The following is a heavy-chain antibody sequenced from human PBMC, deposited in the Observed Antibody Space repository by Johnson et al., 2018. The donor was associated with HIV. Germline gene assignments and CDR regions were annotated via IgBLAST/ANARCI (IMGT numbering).Heavy chain of an antibody. CDR1: GFTFCSYG. J-gene: IGHJ3*02. CDR2: IRYDGSNK. CDR3: AKDLFLICSGGSCYWTDAFDI. V-gene: IGHV3-30*02. D-gene: IGHD2-15*01. Sequence: QVQLVESGGGVVQPGGSLRLSCAASGFTFCSYGMHWVRQAPGKGLEWVAFIRYDGSNKYYADSVKGRFTISRDNSMNTLYLQMNSLRAEDTAVYYCAKDLFLICSGGSCYWTDAFDIWGQGTMVTVSS.